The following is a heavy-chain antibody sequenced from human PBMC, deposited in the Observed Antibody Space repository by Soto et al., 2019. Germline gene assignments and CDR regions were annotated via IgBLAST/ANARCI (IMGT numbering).Heavy chain of an antibody. CDR3: ARHKGCSSASCYDHYFYGMDV. CDR1: GYSFTSYW. CDR2: IDPSDSYT. Sequence: GESLKISCKGSGYSFTSYWISWVRQMPGKGLEWMGRIDPSDSYTNYSPSFQGHVTISADKSISTAYLQWSSLKASDTAMYYCARHKGCSSASCYDHYFYGMDVWGQGTTVTVSS. V-gene: IGHV5-10-1*01. D-gene: IGHD2-2*01. J-gene: IGHJ6*02.